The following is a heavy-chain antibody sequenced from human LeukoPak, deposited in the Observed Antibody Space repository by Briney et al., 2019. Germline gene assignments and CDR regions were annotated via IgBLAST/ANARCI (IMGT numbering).Heavy chain of an antibody. CDR2: IIPIFGTA. V-gene: IGHV1-69*05. CDR1: GGTFSSYA. J-gene: IGHJ6*03. Sequence: ASVKVSCKASGGTFSSYAISWVRQAPGQGLEWMGGIIPIFGTANYAQKFQGRVTITTDESTSTAYMELSSLRSEDTAVYYCAAPVHYYDSSGYSDYYYYMDVWGKGTTVTVSS. D-gene: IGHD3-22*01. CDR3: AAPVHYYDSSGYSDYYYYMDV.